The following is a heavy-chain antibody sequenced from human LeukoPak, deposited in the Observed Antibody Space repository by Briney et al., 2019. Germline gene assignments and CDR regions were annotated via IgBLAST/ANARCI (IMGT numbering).Heavy chain of an antibody. CDR3: AIAWSSSWYTSCWFDP. D-gene: IGHD2-2*02. CDR1: GGAISSYN. Sequence: SETLSLTSTVSGGAISSYNWRSIRQPPGKGLEWIGYIYYSGSTNYNPSPKSRVTISVDTSKNQFSLKVIPVTAADTAAYYCAIAWSSSWYTSCWFDPWGQGTLVTVSS. J-gene: IGHJ5*02. V-gene: IGHV4-59*01. CDR2: IYYSGST.